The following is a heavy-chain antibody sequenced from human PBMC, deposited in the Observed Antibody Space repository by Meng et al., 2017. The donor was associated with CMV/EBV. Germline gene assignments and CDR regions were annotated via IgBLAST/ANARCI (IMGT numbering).Heavy chain of an antibody. CDR3: ARVECKGYCSSTAGSDYAFDI. CDR2: ISAYNGNT. J-gene: IGHJ3*02. D-gene: IGHD2-2*01. CDR1: GYTFTSYG. Sequence: ASVKVSCKASGYTFTSYGISWVRQAPGQGLEWMGWISAYNGNTNYAQKLQGRVTMTTDTSTSTAYMELSSLRSEDTAVYYCARVECKGYCSSTAGSDYAFDIWGQGTMVTVSS. V-gene: IGHV1-18*01.